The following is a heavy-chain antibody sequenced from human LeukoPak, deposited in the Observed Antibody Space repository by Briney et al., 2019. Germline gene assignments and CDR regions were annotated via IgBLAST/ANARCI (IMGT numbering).Heavy chain of an antibody. J-gene: IGHJ4*02. D-gene: IGHD4-17*01. CDR1: GGSFSGYY. CDR2: INHSGST. Sequence: SETLSLTCAVYGGSFSGYYWSWIRQPPGKGLEWIGEINHSGSTNYNPSLKSRVTISVDTSKNQFSLKLSSVTAADTAVYYCASRGDYVSDLFDYWGQGTLVTVSS. V-gene: IGHV4-34*01. CDR3: ASRGDYVSDLFDY.